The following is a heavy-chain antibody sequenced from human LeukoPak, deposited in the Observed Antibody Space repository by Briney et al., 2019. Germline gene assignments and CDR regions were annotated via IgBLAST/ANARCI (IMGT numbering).Heavy chain of an antibody. CDR2: TSYDGSNK. Sequence: PGGSLRLSCAASGFTFSSYGMHWVRQAPGKGLEWVAVTSYDGSNKYYADSVKGRFTISRDNSKNTLYLQMNSLRAEDTAVYYCAKELYLYGTFDYWGQGTLVTVSS. CDR1: GFTFSSYG. V-gene: IGHV3-30*18. CDR3: AKELYLYGTFDY. D-gene: IGHD3-16*01. J-gene: IGHJ4*02.